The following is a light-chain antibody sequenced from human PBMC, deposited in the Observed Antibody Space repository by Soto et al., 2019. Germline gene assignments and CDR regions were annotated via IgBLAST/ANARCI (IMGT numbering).Light chain of an antibody. CDR2: GAS. J-gene: IGKJ1*01. CDR3: QQYKYYWT. CDR1: QDITRS. V-gene: IGKV1-5*03. Sequence: DIQMTQSPSSLSASVGDGVTITCRASQDITRSLAWYQQKPGKAPKLLIYGASTLESGVPSRFSGSESGTEFTLPISSLQSDDVATYYCQQYKYYWTFGKGTKGAIK.